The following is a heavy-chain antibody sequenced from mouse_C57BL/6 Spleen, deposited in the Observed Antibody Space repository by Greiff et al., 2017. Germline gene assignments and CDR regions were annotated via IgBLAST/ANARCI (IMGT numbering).Heavy chain of an antibody. D-gene: IGHD1-1*01. V-gene: IGHV14-1*01. Sequence: VQLQQSGAELVRPGASVKLSCTASGFNIKDYYMHWVKQRPEQGLEWIGRIDPEDGDTEYAPKFQGKATMTADTSTNTAYLQLSSLTSEDTAVYYCTCLLAPYYFDYWGQGTTLTVSS. CDR1: GFNIKDYY. CDR3: TCLLAPYYFDY. CDR2: IDPEDGDT. J-gene: IGHJ2*01.